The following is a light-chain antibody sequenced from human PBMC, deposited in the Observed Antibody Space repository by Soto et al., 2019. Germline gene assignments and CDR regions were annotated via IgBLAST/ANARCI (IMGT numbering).Light chain of an antibody. Sequence: DIVMTQSPDSLAVSLGERATINCKSSQSILYSSDNKNYLAWYQQKPGQPPKLLIYWASTRESGVPDRFSGSGSRTDFTLTISSLHAEDVPLYYCQQYYRTPDTFGQGTKLQIK. CDR1: QSILYSSDNKNY. CDR2: WAS. V-gene: IGKV4-1*01. CDR3: QQYYRTPDT. J-gene: IGKJ2*01.